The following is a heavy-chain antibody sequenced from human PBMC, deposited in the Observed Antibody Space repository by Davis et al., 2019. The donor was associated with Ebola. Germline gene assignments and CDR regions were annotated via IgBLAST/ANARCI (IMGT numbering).Heavy chain of an antibody. J-gene: IGHJ5*02. CDR1: GGSISSYY. CDR3: ARITGINNWFGP. CDR2: IYTSGST. Sequence: PGGSLRLSCTVSGGSISSYYWSWIRQPAGKGLEWIGRIYTSGSTNYNPSLKSRVPISVDTSKNQFSLKLSSVTAADTALYYCARITGINNWFGPWGQGTLVTVSS. D-gene: IGHD1-20*01. V-gene: IGHV4-4*07.